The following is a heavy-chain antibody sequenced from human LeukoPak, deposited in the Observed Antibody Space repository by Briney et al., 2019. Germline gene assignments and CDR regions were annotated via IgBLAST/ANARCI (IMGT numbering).Heavy chain of an antibody. CDR3: AKKRGGASYCFDY. V-gene: IGHV3-23*01. J-gene: IGHJ4*02. Sequence: GGSLRLSCAASGFTFSDYAMYWVRQAPGKGLEWVSSISGSGENTFYVDSVRGRFTVSRDSSRNTLFLQMNSLRVEDTAVYYCAKKRGGASYCFDYWGQGTLVTVSS. D-gene: IGHD4-17*01. CDR1: GFTFSDYA. CDR2: ISGSGENT.